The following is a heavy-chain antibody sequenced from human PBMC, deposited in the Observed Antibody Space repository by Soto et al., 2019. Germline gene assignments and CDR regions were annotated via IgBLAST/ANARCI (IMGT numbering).Heavy chain of an antibody. Sequence: QAQLVQSGAEVKKPGSSVKVSCKASGGTFSSYAISWVRQAPGQGLEWMGGIIPIFGTANYAQKFQGRVTITADESTSTAYMELSSLRSEDTAVYYCASSVQKDIVVVPPAMRYYYYGMDVWGQGSTVTVSS. CDR1: GGTFSSYA. J-gene: IGHJ6*02. CDR3: ASSVQKDIVVVPPAMRYYYYGMDV. V-gene: IGHV1-69*01. CDR2: IIPIFGTA. D-gene: IGHD2-2*01.